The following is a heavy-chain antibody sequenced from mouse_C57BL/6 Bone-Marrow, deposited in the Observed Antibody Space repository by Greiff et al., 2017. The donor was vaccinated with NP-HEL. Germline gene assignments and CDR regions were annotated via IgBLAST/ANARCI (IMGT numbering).Heavy chain of an antibody. J-gene: IGHJ2*01. Sequence: QVQLQQPGAELVMPGASVKLSCKASGYTFTSYWMHSVNQRPGQGLEWIGEIDPSDSYTNYNQKFKGKSTLTVDKSSSTAYMQLSSLTSEDSAVYYCARRGTGYYFDYGGQGTTLTVSS. D-gene: IGHD4-1*01. CDR3: ARRGTGYYFDY. CDR2: IDPSDSYT. V-gene: IGHV1-69*01. CDR1: GYTFTSYW.